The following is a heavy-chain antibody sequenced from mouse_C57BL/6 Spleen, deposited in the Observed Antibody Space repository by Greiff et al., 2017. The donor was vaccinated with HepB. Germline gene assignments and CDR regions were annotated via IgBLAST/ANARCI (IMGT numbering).Heavy chain of an antibody. D-gene: IGHD2-2*01. V-gene: IGHV3-6*01. CDR1: GYSITSGYY. CDR3: ARGELWLRIDY. J-gene: IGHJ2*01. Sequence: VQLKESGPGLVKPSQSLSLTCSVTGYSITSGYYWNWIRQFPGNKLEWMGYISYDGSNNYNPSLKNRISITRDTSKNQFFLKLNSVTTEDTATYYCARGELWLRIDYWGQGTTLTVSS. CDR2: ISYDGSN.